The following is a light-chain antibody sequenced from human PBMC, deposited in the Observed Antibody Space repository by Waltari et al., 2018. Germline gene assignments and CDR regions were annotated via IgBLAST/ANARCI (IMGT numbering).Light chain of an antibody. CDR2: AAS. V-gene: IGKV1-12*01. Sequence: DIQMTQSPSSVSAFVGDRVTITRRASQVISSWLAWYQQKPGKAPKVLIYAASSLQSGVPSRFSGSGSGTDFTLTITSLQPEDFATYYCQQTNSFPQTFGQGTKLEIK. J-gene: IGKJ2*01. CDR3: QQTNSFPQT. CDR1: QVISSW.